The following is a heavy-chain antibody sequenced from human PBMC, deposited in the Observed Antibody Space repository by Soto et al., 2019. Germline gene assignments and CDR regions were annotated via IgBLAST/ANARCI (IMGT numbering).Heavy chain of an antibody. D-gene: IGHD1-26*01. CDR3: DKEGGMSGSYYISSSYYFDY. J-gene: IGHJ4*02. Sequence: QVQLVESGGGVVQPGRSLRLSCVASGFTFSSYGMHWVRQAPGKGLEWVAIISYDGSNTYYADSVKGRFTLSRDNSKNTLYLPMNRLRAEDTSVDYCDKEGGMSGSYYISSSYYFDYWGQGTLVTVSS. CDR1: GFTFSSYG. V-gene: IGHV3-30*18. CDR2: ISYDGSNT.